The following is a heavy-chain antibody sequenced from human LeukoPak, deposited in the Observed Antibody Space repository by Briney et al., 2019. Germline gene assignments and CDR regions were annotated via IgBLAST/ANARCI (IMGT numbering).Heavy chain of an antibody. CDR2: MKEDGSEK. Sequence: GGSLRLSCAAPGLTFSDYWMNWVRQAPGKGLEWVANMKEDGSEKYCVDCVKGRFTISRDNAKNSLYLQMNSLRVEDTAVYYCARGPNYGSRSDYFDYWGQGTLVTVSS. J-gene: IGHJ4*02. CDR3: ARGPNYGSRSDYFDY. CDR1: GLTFSDYW. D-gene: IGHD3-10*01. V-gene: IGHV3-7*03.